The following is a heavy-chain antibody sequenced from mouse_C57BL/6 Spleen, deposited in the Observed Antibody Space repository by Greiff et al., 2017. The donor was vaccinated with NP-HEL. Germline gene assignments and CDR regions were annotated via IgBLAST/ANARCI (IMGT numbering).Heavy chain of an antibody. V-gene: IGHV1-64*01. J-gene: IGHJ4*01. CDR3: ARSGDYRYAMDY. CDR1: GYTFTSYW. Sequence: QVQLQQPGAELVKPGASVKLSCKASGYTFTSYWMHWVKQRPGQGLEWIGMIHPNSGSTNYNEKFKSKATLPVDKSSSTAYMQLSSLTSEDSAVYYCARSGDYRYAMDYWGQGTSVTVSS. D-gene: IGHD5-5*01. CDR2: IHPNSGST.